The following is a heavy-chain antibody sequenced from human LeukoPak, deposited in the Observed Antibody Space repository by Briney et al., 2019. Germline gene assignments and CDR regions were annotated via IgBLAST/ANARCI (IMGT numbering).Heavy chain of an antibody. CDR1: GDPFTTND. Sequence: ASVKVSCKASGDPFTTNDINWVRKATGQGLEWMGWMNPNSGNTGSTQKFQGRVTMTRNISISTAYMELTNLRSEDTAVYYCARVTAAGTWTFDIWGQGTTVSVSS. V-gene: IGHV1-8*01. J-gene: IGHJ3*02. CDR2: MNPNSGNT. CDR3: ARVTAAGTWTFDI. D-gene: IGHD6-13*01.